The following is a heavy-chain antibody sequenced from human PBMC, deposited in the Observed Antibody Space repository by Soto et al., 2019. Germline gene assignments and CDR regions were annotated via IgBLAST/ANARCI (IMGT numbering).Heavy chain of an antibody. CDR1: GGSVSSGGYY. J-gene: IGHJ4*02. V-gene: IGHV4-31*03. CDR2: IYYSGNT. CDR3: ARKKGYSYGPHYFDY. Sequence: QVQLQESGPGLVKPSQTLSLTCTVSGGSVSSGGYYWSWIRQHPGKGLEWIGYIYYSGNTFYNPSLKSRVTISVDTSKPQFSLKLSSVTAADTAVYYCARKKGYSYGPHYFDYWGQGTRVTVSS. D-gene: IGHD5-18*01.